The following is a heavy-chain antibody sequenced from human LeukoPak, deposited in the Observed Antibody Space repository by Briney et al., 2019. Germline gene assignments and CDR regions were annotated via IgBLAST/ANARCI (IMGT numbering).Heavy chain of an antibody. J-gene: IGHJ4*02. Sequence: SETLSLTCSVSGGSISSYYWSWIRQPPGKGLEWIGYIYYSGSTNYNPSLKSRVTISVDTSKNQFSLKLSSVTAADTAVYYCARVSIAAQPGFDYWGQGTLVTVSS. CDR2: IYYSGST. D-gene: IGHD6-6*01. CDR3: ARVSIAAQPGFDY. V-gene: IGHV4-59*01. CDR1: GGSISSYY.